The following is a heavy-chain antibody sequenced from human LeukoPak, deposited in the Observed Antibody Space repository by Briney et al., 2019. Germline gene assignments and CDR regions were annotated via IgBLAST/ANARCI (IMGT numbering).Heavy chain of an antibody. D-gene: IGHD2-2*01. Sequence: GGSLRLSCAVSGFTFSSYAMSWVRQAPGKGLEWVSAISGRGGSTYYADSVKGRFTISRDNSKNTLYLQMNSLRAEDTAVYYCAKGVVLVPTAKMYYFDFWGQGTLVTVSS. CDR1: GFTFSSYA. CDR2: ISGRGGST. CDR3: AKGVVLVPTAKMYYFDF. J-gene: IGHJ4*02. V-gene: IGHV3-23*01.